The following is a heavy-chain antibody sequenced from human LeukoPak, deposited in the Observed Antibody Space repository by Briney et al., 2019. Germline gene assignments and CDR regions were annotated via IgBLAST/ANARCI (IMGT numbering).Heavy chain of an antibody. CDR3: ARGGGYCSGGSCYRNDY. V-gene: IGHV3-11*05. CDR1: RFTFSDQH. CDR2: ISSSSSYT. J-gene: IGHJ4*02. D-gene: IGHD2-15*01. Sequence: PGGSLSLSRAPSRFTFSDQHMICTGQAPGKGLEWVSYISSSSSYTNYADSVKGRFTISRDNAKNSLYLQMNSLRAEDTAVYYCARGGGYCSGGSCYRNDYWGQGTLVTVSS.